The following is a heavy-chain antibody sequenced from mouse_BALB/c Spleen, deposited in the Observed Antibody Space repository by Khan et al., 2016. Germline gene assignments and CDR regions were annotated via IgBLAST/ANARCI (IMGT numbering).Heavy chain of an antibody. CDR1: GYTFTDYA. CDR3: EGDSTGYPSYAMDY. V-gene: IGHV1S137*01. CDR2: ISTYSGNT. J-gene: IGHJ4*01. D-gene: IGHD3-2*01. Sequence: QVQLMESGPELVRPGVSVKISCKGSGYTFTDYAMHWVKQSHAKSLEWIGVISTYSGNTNYNQKFKGKATMTVAKSSSTAYMELARLTSDGSAIYYGEGDSTGYPSYAMDYWGQGTSVTVSS.